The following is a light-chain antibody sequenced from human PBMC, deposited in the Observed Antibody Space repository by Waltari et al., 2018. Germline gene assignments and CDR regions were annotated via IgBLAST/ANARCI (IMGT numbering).Light chain of an antibody. CDR3: QHLHGYPIT. CDR1: QGVTTY. J-gene: IGKJ4*01. V-gene: IGKV1-9*01. Sequence: IQLTQSPSSLSASVGARVTTTCRASQGVTTYLAWYQQKPGKAPNLLISAASTLQSGVPSRFSGSGSGTDFTLTISSLQPEDFATYYCQHLHGYPITFGGGTKVEIK. CDR2: AAS.